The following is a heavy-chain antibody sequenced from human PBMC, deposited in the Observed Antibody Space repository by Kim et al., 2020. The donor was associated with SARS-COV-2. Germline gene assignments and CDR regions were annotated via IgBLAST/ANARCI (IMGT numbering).Heavy chain of an antibody. D-gene: IGHD4-17*01. J-gene: IGHJ2*01. CDR2: IGGRGLRT. CDR3: AKFKGTTMTNWYFDV. Sequence: GGSLRLSCAASGFTFSSYAMSWVRQAPGKGLEWVSTIGGRGLRTDYAGSVKGRFTISRDNSKNTLHLQMNSLRAEDTALYYCAKFKGTTMTNWYFDVWGR. V-gene: IGHV3-23*01. CDR1: GFTFSSYA.